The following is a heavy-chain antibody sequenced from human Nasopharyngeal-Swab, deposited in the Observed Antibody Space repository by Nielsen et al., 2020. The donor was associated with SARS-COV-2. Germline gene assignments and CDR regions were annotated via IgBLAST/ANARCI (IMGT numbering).Heavy chain of an antibody. CDR1: GGTFSSYA. Sequence: SSVKVSCKASGGTFSSYAISWVRQAPGQGLEWMGGIIPIFGTANYAQEFQGRVTITADESTSTAYMELSSLRSEDTAVYYCARAEYSYGYVPFDYWGQGTLVTVSS. D-gene: IGHD5-18*01. CDR3: ARAEYSYGYVPFDY. V-gene: IGHV1-69*13. CDR2: IIPIFGTA. J-gene: IGHJ4*02.